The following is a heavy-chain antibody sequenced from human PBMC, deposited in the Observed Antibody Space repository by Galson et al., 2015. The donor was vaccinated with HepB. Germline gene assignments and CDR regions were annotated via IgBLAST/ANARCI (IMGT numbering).Heavy chain of an antibody. D-gene: IGHD3-22*01. CDR1: GFTFSDYY. CDR3: ARARGGRYYDSSGYYLDY. J-gene: IGHJ4*02. V-gene: IGHV3-11*01. Sequence: SLRLSCAASGFTFSDYYMSWIRQAPGKGLEWVSYISSSGSTIYYADSVKGRFTISRDNAKNSLYLQMNSLRAEDTAVYYCARARGGRYYDSSGYYLDYWGQGTLVTVSS. CDR2: ISSSGSTI.